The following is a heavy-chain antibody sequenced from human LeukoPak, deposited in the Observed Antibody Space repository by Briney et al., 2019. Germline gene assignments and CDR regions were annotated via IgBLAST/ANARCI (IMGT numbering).Heavy chain of an antibody. CDR2: IYYSGST. CDR1: GGSISSSSYY. CDR3: ARAPRLGGSSSWFSY. V-gene: IGHV4-39*07. Sequence: SETLSLTCTVSGGSISSSSYYWGWIRQPPGKGLEWIGSIYYSGSTYYNPSLKSRVTISVDTSKNQFSLQLNSVTPEDTAVYYCARAPRLGGSSSWFSYWGQGTLVTVSS. D-gene: IGHD6-13*01. J-gene: IGHJ4*02.